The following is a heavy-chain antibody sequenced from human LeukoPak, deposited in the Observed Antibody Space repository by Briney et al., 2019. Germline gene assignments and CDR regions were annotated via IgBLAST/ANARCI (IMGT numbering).Heavy chain of an antibody. CDR2: IRSKAYGGTT. D-gene: IGHD2-15*01. J-gene: IGHJ3*02. V-gene: IGHV3-49*04. CDR1: GFTFGDYA. CDR3: TRDCSGGSCWGDAFDI. Sequence: PGGSLRLSCIASGFTFGDYAMSWVRQAPGKGLEWVGFIRSKAYGGTTEYAASVKSRFSISRDDSKSTAYLQMNSLRTEDTAAFYCTRDCSGGSCWGDAFDIWGQGTMVTVSS.